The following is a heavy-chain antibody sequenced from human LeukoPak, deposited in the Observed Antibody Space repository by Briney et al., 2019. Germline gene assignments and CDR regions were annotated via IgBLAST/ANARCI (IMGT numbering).Heavy chain of an antibody. CDR1: GFTFSSYG. D-gene: IGHD6-19*01. J-gene: IGHJ4*02. CDR2: IWYDGSNK. V-gene: IGHV3-33*06. Sequence: PGGSLRLSCAASGFTFSSYGMHWVRQAPGKGLEWVAVIWYDGSNKYYVDSVKGRFTISRDNSKNTLYLQMNSLRAEDTAVCYCAKDWYSSGWYYFDYWGQGTLVTVSS. CDR3: AKDWYSSGWYYFDY.